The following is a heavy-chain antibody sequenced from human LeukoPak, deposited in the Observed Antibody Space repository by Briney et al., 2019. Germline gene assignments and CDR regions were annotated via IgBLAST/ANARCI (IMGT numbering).Heavy chain of an antibody. CDR1: GNYW. CDR2: INSDVSWT. D-gene: IGHD6-19*01. CDR3: ARAQAVAGTGGFDP. J-gene: IGHJ5*02. Sequence: GGSLRLSCAASGNYWMHWVRQAPGKGLVWVSHINSDVSWTSYADSVKGRFTISKDNAKNTMYLQMKSLRDEDTAVYYCARAQAVAGTGGFDPWGQGTLVFVSS. V-gene: IGHV3-74*01.